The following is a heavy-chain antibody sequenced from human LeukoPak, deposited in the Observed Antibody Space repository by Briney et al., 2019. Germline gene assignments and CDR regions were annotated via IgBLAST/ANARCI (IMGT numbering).Heavy chain of an antibody. V-gene: IGHV4-38-2*02. Sequence: PSETLSLTCTVSGYSISSGYYWGWIRQPPGKGLEWIGNIYPSGTTYYNPSLKSRVTISVDTSKNQFSLKLSSVTAADTAVYYCARSRGYYSSSLGYWGQGTLVTVSS. J-gene: IGHJ4*02. CDR2: IYPSGTT. D-gene: IGHD6-13*01. CDR1: GYSISSGYY. CDR3: ARSRGYYSSSLGY.